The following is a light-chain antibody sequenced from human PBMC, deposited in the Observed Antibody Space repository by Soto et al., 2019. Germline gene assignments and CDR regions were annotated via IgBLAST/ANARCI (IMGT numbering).Light chain of an antibody. Sequence: DVVMTQSPLSLPVTLGQPASISCRSSQSLVSSDGNTYLNWFQQRPGQSPRRLIYKVSNRDSGVPDRFSGSGSGTDFTLKISRVEAEDVGIYYCRQGTRWPYTFGQGTKLEIK. V-gene: IGKV2-30*01. CDR1: QSLVSSDGNTY. J-gene: IGKJ2*01. CDR2: KVS. CDR3: RQGTRWPYT.